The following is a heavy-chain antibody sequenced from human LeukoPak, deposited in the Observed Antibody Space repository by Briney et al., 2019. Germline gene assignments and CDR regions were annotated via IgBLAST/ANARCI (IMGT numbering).Heavy chain of an antibody. CDR3: ATDAFSYPNT. J-gene: IGHJ5*02. CDR2: INEDEAGK. D-gene: IGHD3-16*01. V-gene: IGHV3-7*01. Sequence: SGGPLRLSCTGSGFSVSNFWMAWVRQAPGKGLEWVANINEDEAGKYYVDSVKGRFTISRDNAKNSLFLQMNSVRVEDTAVYYCATDAFSYPNTWGQGTQVTVSS. CDR1: GFSVSNFW.